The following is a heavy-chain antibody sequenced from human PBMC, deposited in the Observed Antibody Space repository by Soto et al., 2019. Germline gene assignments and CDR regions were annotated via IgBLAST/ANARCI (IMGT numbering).Heavy chain of an antibody. CDR2: IYYSGST. CDR3: ARAYYDFWSGYYQHFDY. D-gene: IGHD3-3*01. J-gene: IGHJ4*02. Sequence: SETLSLTCTVSGGSVSSGSYYWSWIRQPPGKGLEWIGYIYYSGSTNYSPSLKSRVTISVDTSKNQFSLKLSSVTAADTAVYYCARAYYDFWSGYYQHFDYWGQGTLVTVSS. V-gene: IGHV4-61*01. CDR1: GGSVSSGSYY.